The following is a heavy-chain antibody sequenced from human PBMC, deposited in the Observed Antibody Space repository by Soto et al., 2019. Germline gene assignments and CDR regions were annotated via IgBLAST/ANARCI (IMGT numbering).Heavy chain of an antibody. Sequence: QVQLQQWGAGLLMPSETLSLTCAVYGGSFSGYYWSWIRQPPGKGLEWIGEINHSGSTNYNPSLKSRVTISVDTSKNQFSLKLSSVTAADTAVYYCARGWGRIFDYWGQGTLVTVSS. V-gene: IGHV4-34*01. CDR1: GGSFSGYY. J-gene: IGHJ4*02. CDR3: ARGWGRIFDY. CDR2: INHSGST. D-gene: IGHD7-27*01.